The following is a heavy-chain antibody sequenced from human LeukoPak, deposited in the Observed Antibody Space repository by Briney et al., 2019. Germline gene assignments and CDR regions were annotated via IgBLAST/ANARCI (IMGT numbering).Heavy chain of an antibody. CDR2: INHSGST. CDR1: GGSFSGYY. J-gene: IGHJ4*02. CDR3: ARAQRNYGSRAFDY. V-gene: IGHV4-34*01. D-gene: IGHD1-7*01. Sequence: SETLSLTCAVYGGSFSGYYWSWIRQPPGKGLEWIGEINHSGSTNYNPSLKSRVTISVDTSNNQFSLKLSSVTAADTAVYYCARAQRNYGSRAFDYWGQGTLVTVSS.